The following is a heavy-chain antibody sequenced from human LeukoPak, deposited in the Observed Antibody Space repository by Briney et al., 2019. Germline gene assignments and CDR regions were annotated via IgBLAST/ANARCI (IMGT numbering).Heavy chain of an antibody. CDR3: ASQRITMVRGVIITRPFDY. D-gene: IGHD3-10*01. J-gene: IGHJ4*02. Sequence: SETLSLTCTVSGGSISSYYWSWIRQPPGKGLEWIGYIYYSGSTNYNPSLKSRVTISVDTSKNQFSLKLSSVTAADTAVYYCASQRITMVRGVIITRPFDYWGQGTLVTVSS. CDR1: GGSISSYY. CDR2: IYYSGST. V-gene: IGHV4-59*01.